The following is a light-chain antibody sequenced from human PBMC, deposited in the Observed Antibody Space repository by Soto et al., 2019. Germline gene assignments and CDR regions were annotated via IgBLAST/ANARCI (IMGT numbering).Light chain of an antibody. CDR2: EVS. Sequence: QSVVTQPAFVSGSPGQSITISCTGTSSDVGGYNYVSWYQQHPGKAPKLMIYEVSNRPSGVSNRFSGSKSGNTASLTISGLQAEDEADYYCSSYTSSSTLENVFGTGTKLTVL. CDR1: SSDVGGYNY. V-gene: IGLV2-14*01. J-gene: IGLJ1*01. CDR3: SSYTSSSTLENV.